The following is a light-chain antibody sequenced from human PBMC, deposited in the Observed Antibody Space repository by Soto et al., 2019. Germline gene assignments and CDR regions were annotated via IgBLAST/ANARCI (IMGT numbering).Light chain of an antibody. CDR3: QESSSSLT. CDR2: LAS. Sequence: DLKMTQSPSSLSASVGDRVTITCRASQSINNYLSWYQQKPGKAPKSLIFLASTLQSGVPSRFSGSGSGTDFTLTISSLQPEDFATYYCQESSSSLTFGQGTRLEIK. J-gene: IGKJ5*01. V-gene: IGKV1-39*01. CDR1: QSINNY.